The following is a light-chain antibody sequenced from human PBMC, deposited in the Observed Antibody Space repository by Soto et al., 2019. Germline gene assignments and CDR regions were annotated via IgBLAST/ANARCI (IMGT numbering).Light chain of an antibody. V-gene: IGKV1-12*01. J-gene: IGKJ1*01. CDR2: AAS. CDR3: QQANSFPWT. Sequence: DIQMTQSPSTLSASVGDRVTITCRASQSISDSLAWYQQKPGKAPKLLIYAASSLQSGVPSRFSGSGSGTDFTLTISSLQPEDFATYYCQQANSFPWTFGQGTKVDI. CDR1: QSISDS.